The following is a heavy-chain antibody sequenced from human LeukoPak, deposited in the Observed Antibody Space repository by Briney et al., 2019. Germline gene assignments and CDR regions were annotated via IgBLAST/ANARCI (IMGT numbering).Heavy chain of an antibody. CDR2: IIPMFNIE. J-gene: IGHJ4*02. CDR3: VRELVYSGFDRQDY. D-gene: IGHD5-12*01. CDR1: GDTFRKSA. Sequence: SVKVSCKASGDTFRKSAITWVRQAPGQGLEWMGGIIPMFNIEKYAQKFQGRVSITADESTNTAYMELSSLRSDDTAVYYCVRELVYSGFDRQDYWGQGTLVTVSS. V-gene: IGHV1-69*01.